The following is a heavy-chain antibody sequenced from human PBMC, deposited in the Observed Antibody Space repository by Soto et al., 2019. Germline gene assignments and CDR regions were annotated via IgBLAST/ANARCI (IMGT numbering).Heavy chain of an antibody. CDR2: INHSGRT. CDR3: ARGRKYYDFWSGYSHPRSYFNY. J-gene: IGHJ4*02. Sequence: PSETLSLTCAVYGGSFSGYCWSWIRQPRGKGLEWIGEINHSGRTNYNPSLKSRVTISVDTSKSQFSLKLSSVTAADTAVYYCARGRKYYDFWSGYSHPRSYFNYWGQGTLVTVSS. D-gene: IGHD3-3*01. CDR1: GGSFSGYC. V-gene: IGHV4-34*01.